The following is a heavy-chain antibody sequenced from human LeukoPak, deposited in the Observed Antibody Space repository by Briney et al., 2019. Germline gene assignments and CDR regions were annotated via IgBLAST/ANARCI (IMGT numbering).Heavy chain of an antibody. CDR3: ARARYCSGGNCYAEY. J-gene: IGHJ4*02. CDR1: GYSFTTYW. V-gene: IGHV5-51*01. D-gene: IGHD2-15*01. Sequence: GESLKISCKGSGYSFTTYWIGWVRRMPGKGLEWMGIIYPGDSDTRYSPSFQGQVTISADKSISTAYLQWSSLKASDTAMYYCARARYCSGGNCYAEYWGQGTLVTVSS. CDR2: IYPGDSDT.